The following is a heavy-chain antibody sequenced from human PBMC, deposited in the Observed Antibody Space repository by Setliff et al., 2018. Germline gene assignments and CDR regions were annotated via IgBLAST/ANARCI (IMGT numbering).Heavy chain of an antibody. CDR1: GYIFTNYW. CDR3: TRHEDRNKCTSSSCYRENDAFDV. D-gene: IGHD2-2*01. CDR2: IYPGDSDT. V-gene: IGHV5-51*01. Sequence: GESLKISCKASGYIFTNYWIGWVRQMPGKGLEWMGVIYPGDSDTRYSPPFQGQVTISADKSINTAYLQWSSLKASDTAIYYCTRHEDRNKCTSSSCYRENDAFDVWGQGAMVTVS. J-gene: IGHJ3*01.